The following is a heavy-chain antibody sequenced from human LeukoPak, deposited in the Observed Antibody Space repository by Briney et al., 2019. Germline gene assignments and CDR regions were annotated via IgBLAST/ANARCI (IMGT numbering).Heavy chain of an antibody. CDR3: ARTYSSSWRDFDH. Sequence: GGSLRLSCAASGFSFSDFYMSWIRRAPGKGLEWVSYISSRGSTIDYADSVKGRFTISRDNAKNSVYLHMNSVRAEDTAVYYCARTYSSSWRDFDHWGQGALVTVSS. V-gene: IGHV3-11*01. CDR1: GFSFSDFY. D-gene: IGHD6-13*01. CDR2: ISSRGSTI. J-gene: IGHJ4*02.